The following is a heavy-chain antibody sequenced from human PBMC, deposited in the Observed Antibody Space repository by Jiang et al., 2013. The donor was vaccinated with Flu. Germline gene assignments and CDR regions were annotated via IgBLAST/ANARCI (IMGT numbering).Heavy chain of an antibody. CDR1: GYSFTSYW. Sequence: GAEVKKPGESLKISCKGSGYSFTSYWISWVRQMPGKGLEWMGRIDPSDSYTNYSPSFQGHVTISADKSISTAYLQWSSLKASDTAMYYCARLGAYYYDSSGYSRLWGQGTLVTVSS. D-gene: IGHD3-22*01. CDR2: IDPSDSYT. V-gene: IGHV5-10-1*01. J-gene: IGHJ4*02. CDR3: ARLGAYYYDSSGYSRL.